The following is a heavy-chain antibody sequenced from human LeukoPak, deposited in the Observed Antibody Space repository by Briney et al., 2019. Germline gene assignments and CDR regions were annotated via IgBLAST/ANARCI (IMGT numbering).Heavy chain of an antibody. CDR3: AKGGSIALNNWFDP. Sequence: PGRSLRLSCAASGFTFDDYAMHWVRKAPGKGLEWVSGISWNSVSIAYADSVKGRSTISRDNAKNSLYLQMNSLRAEDTALYYCAKGGSIALNNWFDPWGQGTLVTVSS. CDR2: ISWNSVSI. V-gene: IGHV3-9*01. D-gene: IGHD6-6*01. CDR1: GFTFDDYA. J-gene: IGHJ5*02.